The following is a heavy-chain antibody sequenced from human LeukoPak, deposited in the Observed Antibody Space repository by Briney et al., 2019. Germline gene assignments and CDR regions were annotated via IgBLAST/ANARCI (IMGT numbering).Heavy chain of an antibody. J-gene: IGHJ5*02. Sequence: PGGSLRLSCAASGLTFSYAWMNWVRQAPGKGLEWIGRIKSRTAGGTIDYAAPLKGRFTISRDDSKDTLYLQMDSLKTEDTAVYYCATLKTWDQGTLVTVSS. V-gene: IGHV3-15*01. CDR3: ATLKT. CDR1: GLTFSYAW. CDR2: IKSRTAGGTI.